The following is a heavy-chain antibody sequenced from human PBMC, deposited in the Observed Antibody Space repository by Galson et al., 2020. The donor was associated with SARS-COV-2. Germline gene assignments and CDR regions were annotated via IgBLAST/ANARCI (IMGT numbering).Heavy chain of an antibody. J-gene: IGHJ3*02. D-gene: IGHD3-10*01. Sequence: GESLKISCAASGFTFNRYAMHWVRQAPGKGLEWVAVISYDGTNSYHADSVKGRFTISRDNSRNTVYLQMNSLRAEDTAVFYCATMDGVQFSGGAFDIWGQGTMVTVSS. CDR1: GFTFNRYA. V-gene: IGHV3-30*01. CDR3: ATMDGVQFSGGAFDI. CDR2: ISYDGTNS.